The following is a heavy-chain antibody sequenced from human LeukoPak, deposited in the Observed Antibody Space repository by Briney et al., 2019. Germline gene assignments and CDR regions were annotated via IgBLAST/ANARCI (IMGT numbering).Heavy chain of an antibody. CDR3: AREGGYSSSWYGRFFDY. V-gene: IGHV1-18*01. CDR2: ISAYNGNT. J-gene: IGHJ4*02. Sequence: ASVKVSCKASGYTFTSYGISWVRQAPGQGLEWMAWISAYNGNTNYAQKLQGRVTMTTDTSTSTAYMELRSLRSDDTAVYYCAREGGYSSSWYGRFFDYWGQGTLVTVSS. D-gene: IGHD6-13*01. CDR1: GYTFTSYG.